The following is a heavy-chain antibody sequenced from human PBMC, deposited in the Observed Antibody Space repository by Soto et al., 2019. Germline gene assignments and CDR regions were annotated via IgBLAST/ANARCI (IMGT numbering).Heavy chain of an antibody. CDR3: ARTSVNWGSRGLVDY. V-gene: IGHV2-5*02. J-gene: IGHJ4*02. CDR1: GFSLSTSGVG. Sequence: QITLKESGPTLVKPTQTLTLTCTFSGFSLSTSGVGVGWIRQPPGKALEWLAFPYWDDDKRYSPSLKSRLTITKDTSKNQVLLTMTNMDPVDTATYYCARTSVNWGSRGLVDYWGQGTLVTVAS. CDR2: PYWDDDK. D-gene: IGHD7-27*01.